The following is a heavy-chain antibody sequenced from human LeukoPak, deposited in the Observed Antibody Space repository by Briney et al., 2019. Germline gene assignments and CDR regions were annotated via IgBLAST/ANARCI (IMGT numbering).Heavy chain of an antibody. CDR1: GGTFSSYA. Sequence: ASVKVSCKASGGTFSSYAISWVRQAPGQGLEWMGGIIPIFGTANYAQKFQGRVTITTDESTSTAYMELSSLRSEDTAVYYCARGPPLGYYYYYMDVWGKGTTVTVSS. D-gene: IGHD7-27*01. CDR2: IIPIFGTA. V-gene: IGHV1-69*05. J-gene: IGHJ6*03. CDR3: ARGPPLGYYYYYMDV.